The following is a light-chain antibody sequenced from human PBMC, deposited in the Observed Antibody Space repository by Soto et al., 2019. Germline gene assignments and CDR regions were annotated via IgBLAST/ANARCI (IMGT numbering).Light chain of an antibody. Sequence: ENALTQSPGTLSLSPGDRATLSCRASQSVPNNKLAWYQQKPGQAPRLLIYAASTRATGIPDRFSGSGSGTDFTLSISRLEPEDFAVYHCQQYGGSHLFTFGPGTKLDIK. CDR3: QQYGGSHLFT. CDR2: AAS. V-gene: IGKV3-20*01. CDR1: QSVPNNK. J-gene: IGKJ3*01.